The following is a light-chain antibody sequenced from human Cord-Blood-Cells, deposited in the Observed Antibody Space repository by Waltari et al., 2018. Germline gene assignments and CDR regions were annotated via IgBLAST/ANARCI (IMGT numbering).Light chain of an antibody. Sequence: SYVLTQPPSVSVAPGKTARITCGGNNIGSKSVHWNQQKPGPAPGLVVCDDSDRPSGIPERFSGSNSGNTATLTISRVEAGDEADYYCQVWDSSSDHVVFGGGTKLTVL. CDR2: DDS. CDR3: QVWDSSSDHVV. J-gene: IGLJ2*01. V-gene: IGLV3-21*03. CDR1: NIGSKS.